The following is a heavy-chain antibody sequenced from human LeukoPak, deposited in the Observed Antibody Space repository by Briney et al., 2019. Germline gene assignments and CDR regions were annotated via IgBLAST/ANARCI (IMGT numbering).Heavy chain of an antibody. J-gene: IGHJ4*02. V-gene: IGHV4-30-2*01. CDR2: IYHSGST. CDR3: ARVNYYDSSGYQFDY. D-gene: IGHD3-22*01. CDR1: GGPISSGGYS. Sequence: SETLSLTCAVSGGPISSGGYSWSWIRQPPGKGLEWIGYIYHSGSTYYNPSLKSRVTISVDRSKNQFPLKLSSVTAADTAVYYCARVNYYDSSGYQFDYWGQGTLVTVSS.